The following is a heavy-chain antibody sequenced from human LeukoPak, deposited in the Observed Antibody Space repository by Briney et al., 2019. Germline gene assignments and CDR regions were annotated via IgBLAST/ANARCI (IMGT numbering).Heavy chain of an antibody. CDR2: IHSSGGS. CDR1: GGSISSYY. J-gene: IGHJ5*02. Sequence: SETLSLTCTVSGGSISSYYWSWIRQPPGKGLQWIGYIHSSGGSNYNPSLKSRVTLSVDTSKNQFSLKVSSVTAADTAVYYCARGNLSCRGGSCYPNWFDPRGQGTLVTVSS. D-gene: IGHD2-15*01. V-gene: IGHV4-59*01. CDR3: ARGNLSCRGGSCYPNWFDP.